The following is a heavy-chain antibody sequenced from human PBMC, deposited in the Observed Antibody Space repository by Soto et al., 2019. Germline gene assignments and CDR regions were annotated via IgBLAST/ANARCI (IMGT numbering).Heavy chain of an antibody. V-gene: IGHV4-61*01. CDR2: IYYSGST. J-gene: IGHJ6*02. Sequence: QVQLQESGPGLVKPSETLSLTCTVSGGSVSSGSYYWSWIRQPPGKGLEWIGYIYYSGSTNYNPSLTSRVTISVDTSKNQFSLKLSSVPAADTAVYYCARGIAGWYQGRYYYGMDVWGQGTTVTVSS. CDR1: GGSVSSGSYY. CDR3: ARGIAGWYQGRYYYGMDV. D-gene: IGHD6-19*01.